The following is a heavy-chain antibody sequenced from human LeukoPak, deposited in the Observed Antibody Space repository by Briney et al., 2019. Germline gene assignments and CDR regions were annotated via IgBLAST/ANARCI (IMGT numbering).Heavy chain of an antibody. V-gene: IGHV4-59*01. CDR2: IYYTGST. J-gene: IGHJ5*02. CDR3: ARAGGGYTNGYWFHP. Sequence: SETLSLTCTVSGGTISSYYCSWIRQPPGQGLEWIGYIYYTGSTYYNPSLKSRATISVDTSKNQFSLKLSSVTASDTAVYYCARAGGGYTNGYWFHPWGQGTLVTVSS. CDR1: GGTISSYY. D-gene: IGHD5-18*01.